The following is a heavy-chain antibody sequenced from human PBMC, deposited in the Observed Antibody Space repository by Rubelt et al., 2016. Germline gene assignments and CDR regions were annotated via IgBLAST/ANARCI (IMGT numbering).Heavy chain of an antibody. D-gene: IGHD6-13*01. CDR1: GGSFSGYY. Sequence: QVQLQQWGAGLLKPSETLSLTCAVYGGSFSGYYWSWIRQPPGKGLEWIGEINHSGSTNYNPSLKSRVTISVDTSKNQFSLKLSSVTAADTAVYYCARAGTLAAAGTFDYWGQGTLVTVSS. CDR2: INHSGST. V-gene: IGHV4-34*01. J-gene: IGHJ4*02. CDR3: ARAGTLAAAGTFDY.